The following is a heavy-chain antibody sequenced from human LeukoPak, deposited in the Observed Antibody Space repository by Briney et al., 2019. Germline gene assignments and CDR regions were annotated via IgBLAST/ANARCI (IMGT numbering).Heavy chain of an antibody. CDR3: AREVDFWSGSQGYFDY. D-gene: IGHD3-3*01. CDR2: ISSSGSTI. J-gene: IGHJ4*02. V-gene: IGHV3-48*03. CDR1: GFTFSSYE. Sequence: PGGSLRVSCAASGFTFSSYEMNWVRQAPGKGLEWVSYISSSGSTIYYADSVKGRFTISRDNAKNSLYLQMNRLRAEDTAVYYCAREVDFWSGSQGYFDYWGQGTLVTVSS.